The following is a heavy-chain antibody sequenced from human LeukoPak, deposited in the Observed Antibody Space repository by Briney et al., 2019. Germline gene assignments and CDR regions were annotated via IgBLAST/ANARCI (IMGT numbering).Heavy chain of an antibody. CDR3: ARDHGGYGDFDY. D-gene: IGHD4-17*01. J-gene: IGHJ4*02. Sequence: GGSLRLSCAASGFTVSSNYMSWDRQAPGKGLEWVSVIYSGGSKYYADSVRGRFTISRDNAKNSLYLQMNSLRAEDTAVYYCARDHGGYGDFDYWGQGTLVTVSS. V-gene: IGHV3-53*01. CDR1: GFTVSSNY. CDR2: IYSGGSK.